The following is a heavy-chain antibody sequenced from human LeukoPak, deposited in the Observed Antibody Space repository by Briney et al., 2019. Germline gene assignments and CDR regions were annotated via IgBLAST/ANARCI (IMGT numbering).Heavy chain of an antibody. J-gene: IGHJ4*02. CDR3: ARGSGSMEFDY. CDR2: INPNSGGT. V-gene: IGHV1-2*04. Sequence: ASVKVSCKASGYTLTDYYMHWVRQAPGQGLEWMGWINPNSGGTNYAQKFQGWVTMTRDTSISTAYMELSRLRSDDTAVYYCARGSGSMEFDYWGQGTLVTVSS. D-gene: IGHD2-8*01. CDR1: GYTLTDYY.